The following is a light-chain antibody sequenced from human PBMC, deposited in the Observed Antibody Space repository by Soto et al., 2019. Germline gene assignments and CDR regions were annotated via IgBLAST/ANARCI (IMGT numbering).Light chain of an antibody. J-gene: IGKJ2*01. CDR1: QSISTW. CDR3: QQYNSHSSYT. V-gene: IGKV1-5*03. Sequence: DIQMTQSPSTLSASVGDRVTITCRASQSISTWLAWYQQKPGKAPKLLIYTASRLESGVPSRFSGSGSGTEFTLTISSLQPDDVATYYCQQYNSHSSYTFGQGTKLEIK. CDR2: TAS.